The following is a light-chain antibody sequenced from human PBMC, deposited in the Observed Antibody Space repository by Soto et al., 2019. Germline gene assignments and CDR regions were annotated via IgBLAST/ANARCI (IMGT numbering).Light chain of an antibody. J-gene: IGKJ3*01. CDR2: QAS. V-gene: IGKV1-5*03. CDR1: QSISTW. CDR3: QQYKIYPFT. Sequence: DIPMTQSPSTLSASVGDRVTITCRASQSISTWLAWYQQKPGKAPKVLIYQASDLKSGVPSRFIGGGSGTEFTLTISGLQPDDFANYYCQQYKIYPFTFGPGTKV.